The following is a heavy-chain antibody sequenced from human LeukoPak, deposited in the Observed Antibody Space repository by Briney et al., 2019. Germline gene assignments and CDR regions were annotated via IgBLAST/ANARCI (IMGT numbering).Heavy chain of an antibody. CDR1: GFTFSSYW. V-gene: IGHV3-7*01. Sequence: GGSLRLSCAASGFTFSSYWMSWVRQAPGKGLEWAANIKQDGGEMYYVDSVKGRFTISRDNAKNSLYLQMNSLRAEDTAVYYCAYGNYYDSSGSLFDYWGQGTLVTVSS. D-gene: IGHD3-22*01. CDR2: IKQDGGEM. J-gene: IGHJ4*02. CDR3: AYGNYYDSSGSLFDY.